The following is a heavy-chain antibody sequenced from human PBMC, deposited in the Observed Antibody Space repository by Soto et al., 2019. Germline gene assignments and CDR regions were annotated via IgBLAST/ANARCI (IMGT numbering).Heavy chain of an antibody. V-gene: IGHV4-30-2*01. D-gene: IGHD3-22*01. CDR1: RGSISSGGYS. CDR2: TYHTGTA. CDR3: ARDRRSYYSDGSGLDI. Sequence: SGTLSLTCAFSRGSISSGGYSWTLIRQPPGKGLEWVGHTYHTGTAYYSPSLKSRVTISVDTSKNQFSLKLTSATAADTAVFYCARDRRSYYSDGSGLDIWGQGTLVTVSS. J-gene: IGHJ4*02.